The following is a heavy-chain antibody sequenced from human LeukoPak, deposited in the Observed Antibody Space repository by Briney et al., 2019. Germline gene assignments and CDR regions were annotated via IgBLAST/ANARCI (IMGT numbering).Heavy chain of an antibody. Sequence: SETLSLTCTVSGGSISSFHWSWIRQPPVKGLEWIGYIHDSGNTYYNPSLKSRVSISVDTSKNQFSLKLSSVTAADTAVYYCAGNPPRNTVDFWGQGTLVTVSS. D-gene: IGHD2/OR15-2a*01. V-gene: IGHV4-59*08. J-gene: IGHJ4*02. CDR2: IHDSGNT. CDR1: GGSISSFH. CDR3: AGNPPRNTVDF.